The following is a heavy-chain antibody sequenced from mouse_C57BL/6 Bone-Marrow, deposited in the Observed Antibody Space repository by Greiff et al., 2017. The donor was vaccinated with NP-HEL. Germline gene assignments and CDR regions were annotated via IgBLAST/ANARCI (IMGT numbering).Heavy chain of an antibody. CDR1: GYTFPSYW. Sequence: QVQLQQPGAKLVSPGPSVKLSAKASGYTFPSYWMHWVKQRPGQGLEGIGVIDPSDSYTNYNQKFKGKATLTVDTSSRTAYMQLSSLTSEDSAVYYCAQLRPLAYWGQGTLVTVSA. J-gene: IGHJ3*01. V-gene: IGHV1-59*01. D-gene: IGHD1-2*01. CDR3: AQLRPLAY. CDR2: IDPSDSYT.